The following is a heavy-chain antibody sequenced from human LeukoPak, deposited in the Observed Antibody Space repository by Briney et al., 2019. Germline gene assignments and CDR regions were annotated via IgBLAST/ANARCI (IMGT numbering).Heavy chain of an antibody. D-gene: IGHD3-10*01. CDR3: AKGTYGSGSYYNS. Sequence: GVSLRLSCAASRFTFSSYAMSWVRQAPGKGLEWVSAISGSGGSTYYADSVKGRFTISRDNSKNTLYLQMNSLRAEDTAVYYCAKGTYGSGSYYNSWGQGTLVTVSS. V-gene: IGHV3-23*01. J-gene: IGHJ4*02. CDR1: RFTFSSYA. CDR2: ISGSGGST.